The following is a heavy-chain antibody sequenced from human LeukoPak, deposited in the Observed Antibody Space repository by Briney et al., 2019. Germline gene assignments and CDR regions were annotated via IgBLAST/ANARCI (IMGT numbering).Heavy chain of an antibody. CDR3: ARERIFGVVVSNWFDP. J-gene: IGHJ5*02. Sequence: GGSLRLSCAASGFTFSSYSTNWVRQAPGKGLEWVSSISSGSSYIYYADSVKGRFTISRDNAKNSLYLQMNSLSAEDTAVYYCARERIFGVVVSNWFDPWGQGTLVTVSS. V-gene: IGHV3-21*01. D-gene: IGHD3-3*01. CDR2: ISSGSSYI. CDR1: GFTFSSYS.